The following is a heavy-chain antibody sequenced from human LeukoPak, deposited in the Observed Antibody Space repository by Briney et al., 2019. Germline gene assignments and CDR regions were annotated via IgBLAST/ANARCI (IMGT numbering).Heavy chain of an antibody. CDR3: ARIAVAGTRNWFDP. CDR1: GYTFTGYY. J-gene: IGHJ5*02. V-gene: IGHV1-2*02. Sequence: ALVKVSCKASGYTFTGYYMHWVRQAPGQGLEWMGWINPNSGGTNYAQKFQGRVTMTRDTSISTAYMELSRLRSDDTAVYYCARIAVAGTRNWFDPWGQGTLVTVSS. CDR2: INPNSGGT. D-gene: IGHD6-13*01.